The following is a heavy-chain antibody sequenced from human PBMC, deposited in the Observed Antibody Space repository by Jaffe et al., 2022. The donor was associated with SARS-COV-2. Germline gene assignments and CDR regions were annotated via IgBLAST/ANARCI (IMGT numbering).Heavy chain of an antibody. V-gene: IGHV3-7*03. D-gene: IGHD5-12*01. CDR1: GFTFSRNW. CDR3: ARAMESGYDRVRAAVPSHFDY. CDR2: IKQDGSEK. J-gene: IGHJ4*02. Sequence: EVQLVESGGGLVQPGGSLRLACEASGFTFSRNWMTWVRQAPGKGLEWVANIKQDGSEKFYVDSVKGRFTISRDNAKNSLYLQMSSLRAEDTAVYYCARAMESGYDRVRAAVPSHFDYWGQGTLVTVSS.